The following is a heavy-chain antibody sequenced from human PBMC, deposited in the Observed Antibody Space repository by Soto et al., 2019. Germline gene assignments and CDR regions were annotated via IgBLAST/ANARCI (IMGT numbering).Heavy chain of an antibody. V-gene: IGHV6-1*01. CDR2: TFYRSKWYN. CDR3: ARVEYTEYEYYHAMDV. CDR1: GDSVSSNSSG. J-gene: IGHJ6*04. Sequence: PSQTLSLSCVISGDSVSSNSSGWNWIRHSPSRGLEWLGRTFYRSKWYNDYAVSLKGRISINADTSKNQFSLQLNSVTPEDKAVYYSARVEYTEYEYYHAMDVWGKVTTLTVSS. D-gene: IGHD5-12*01.